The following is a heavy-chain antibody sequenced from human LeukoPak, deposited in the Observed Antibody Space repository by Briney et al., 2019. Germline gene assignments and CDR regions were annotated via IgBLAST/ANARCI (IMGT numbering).Heavy chain of an antibody. V-gene: IGHV4-34*01. D-gene: IGHD4-11*01. CDR3: ARDSRDYSNPEAFDY. CDR2: INHSGST. CDR1: GGSFSGYY. Sequence: PSETLSLTCAVYGGSFSGYYWSWIRQPPGKGLEWIGEINHSGSTNYNPSLKSRVTISVDTSKNQFSLKLSSVTAADTAVYYCARDSRDYSNPEAFDYWGQGTLVTVSS. J-gene: IGHJ4*02.